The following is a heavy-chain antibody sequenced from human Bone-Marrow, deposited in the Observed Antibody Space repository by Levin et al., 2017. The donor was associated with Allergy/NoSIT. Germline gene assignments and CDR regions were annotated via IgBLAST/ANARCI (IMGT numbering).Heavy chain of an antibody. D-gene: IGHD6-13*01. V-gene: IGHV3-11*01. CDR3: ARDALAAAGTYYYGMDV. CDR2: ISSSGSTI. J-gene: IGHJ6*02. Sequence: GGSLRLSCAASGFTFSDYYMSWIRQAPGKGLEWVSYISSSGSTIYYADSVKGRFTISRDNAKNSLYLQMNSLRAEDTAVYYCARDALAAAGTYYYGMDVWGQGTTVTVSS. CDR1: GFTFSDYY.